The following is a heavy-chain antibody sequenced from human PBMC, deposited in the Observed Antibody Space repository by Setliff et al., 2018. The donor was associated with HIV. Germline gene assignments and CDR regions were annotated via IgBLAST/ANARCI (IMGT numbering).Heavy chain of an antibody. CDR1: GGSISSYY. CDR3: AGSGDMATFYWYSDL. J-gene: IGHJ2*01. D-gene: IGHD5-12*01. V-gene: IGHV4-59*01. Sequence: KPSETLSLTCSVSGGSISSYYWSWIRQPPGKGLEWIGYIYYSGATNYNPSLKSRVTISVDTSKNQFSLRLSSVTAADTAVYYCAGSGDMATFYWYSDLWGRGTLVTVSS. CDR2: IYYSGAT.